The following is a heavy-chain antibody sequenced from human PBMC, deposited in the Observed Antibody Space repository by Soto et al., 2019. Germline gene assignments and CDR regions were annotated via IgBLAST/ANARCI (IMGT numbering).Heavy chain of an antibody. V-gene: IGHV4-30-4*01. CDR1: GGSIRSRGYS. D-gene: IGHD3-3*01. J-gene: IGHJ5*02. Sequence: PSETLSLTRTVSGGSIRSRGYSWSRDRQSQGKGLEWSGHIYNSGITYYNPSLESRVVISIDTSRNQFSLRLNSLTAADRAVYFCARGVTVFGLVSRFWFDPWGQGTVVTVSS. CDR3: ARGVTVFGLVSRFWFDP. CDR2: IYNSGIT.